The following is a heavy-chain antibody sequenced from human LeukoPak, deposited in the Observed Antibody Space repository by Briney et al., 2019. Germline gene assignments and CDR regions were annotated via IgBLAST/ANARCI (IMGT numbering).Heavy chain of an antibody. V-gene: IGHV3-15*01. CDR2: IKRKSDGGTP. J-gene: IGHJ5*02. Sequence: GGSLRLSCAASGFTFSNVWMSWVRQAPGKGLEWVGRIKRKSDGGTPDYAAPVRGRFTISRDDSINTLYLQMNSLKTDDTAVCHCVTGGHYFGTWGQGTLVTVSP. CDR1: GFTFSNVW. CDR3: VTGGHYFGT. D-gene: IGHD3-10*01.